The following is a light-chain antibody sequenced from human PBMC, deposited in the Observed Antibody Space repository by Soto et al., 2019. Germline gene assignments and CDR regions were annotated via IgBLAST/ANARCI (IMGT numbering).Light chain of an antibody. Sequence: QSVLTQPPSVSAAPGQTVTISCSGSSSNIGNNYVSWYQQLPGTATKLLIYENNKRPSGIPDRFSGSKSGTSATLGITGLQTGDEADYYCGTWDSSLSVPYVFGTGTKVTVL. V-gene: IGLV1-51*02. CDR1: SSNIGNNY. CDR3: GTWDSSLSVPYV. CDR2: ENN. J-gene: IGLJ1*01.